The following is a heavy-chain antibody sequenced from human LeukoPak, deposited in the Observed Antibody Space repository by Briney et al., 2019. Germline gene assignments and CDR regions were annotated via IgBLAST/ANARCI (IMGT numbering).Heavy chain of an antibody. CDR3: ASLRGSYSDY. V-gene: IGHV1-69*05. Sequence: PVKVSCKASGGTFSSYAISWVRQAPGQGLEWMGGIIPIFGTANYAQKFQGRVTITTDESTSTAYMELSSLRSEDTAVYYCASLRGSYSDYWGQGTLVTVSS. J-gene: IGHJ4*02. D-gene: IGHD1-26*01. CDR2: IIPIFGTA. CDR1: GGTFSSYA.